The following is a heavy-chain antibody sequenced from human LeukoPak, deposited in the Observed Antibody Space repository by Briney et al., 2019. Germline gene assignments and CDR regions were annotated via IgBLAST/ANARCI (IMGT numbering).Heavy chain of an antibody. V-gene: IGHV7-4-1*02. CDR2: INTNTGNP. Sequence: GASVKVSCKTSGYTFTGYYMFWVRQAPGQGLEWMGWINTNTGNPTYAQGFTGRFVFSLDTSVSTAYLQISSLKAEDTAVYYCARDGGSDFVFVWGQGTMVTVSS. CDR3: ARDGGSDFVFV. J-gene: IGHJ3*01. D-gene: IGHD3-16*01. CDR1: GYTFTGYY.